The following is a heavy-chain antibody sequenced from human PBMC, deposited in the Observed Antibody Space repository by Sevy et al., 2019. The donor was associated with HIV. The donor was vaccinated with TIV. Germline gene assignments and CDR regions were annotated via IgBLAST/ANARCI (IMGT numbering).Heavy chain of an antibody. CDR1: GGPIRSSHW. CDR3: AREEYFYGSGTYGYGMDV. V-gene: IGHV4-4*02. Sequence: SETLSLTCAVSGGPIRSSHWWSWVRQSPGKGLEWIGEIYYSGSRNYNPSLKSRLTISVDTSNNLFSLRLSSVTAADTAVYYCAREEYFYGSGTYGYGMDVWGQGTTVTVS. CDR2: IYYSGSR. D-gene: IGHD3-10*01. J-gene: IGHJ6*02.